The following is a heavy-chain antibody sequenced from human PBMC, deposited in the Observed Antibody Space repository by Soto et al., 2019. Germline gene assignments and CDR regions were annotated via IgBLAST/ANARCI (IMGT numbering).Heavy chain of an antibody. V-gene: IGHV4-30-4*01. CDR3: ASQRDYVWGSYDV. J-gene: IGHJ6*01. CDR1: GGSISSGDYY. Sequence: SETLSLTCTVSGGSISSGDYYWSWIRQPPGKGLEWIGYIYYSGSTYYNPSLKSRVTISVDTSKNQFSLKLSSVTAADTAVYYGASQRDYVWGSYDVWGQQTRVTVSS. CDR2: IYYSGST. D-gene: IGHD3-16*01.